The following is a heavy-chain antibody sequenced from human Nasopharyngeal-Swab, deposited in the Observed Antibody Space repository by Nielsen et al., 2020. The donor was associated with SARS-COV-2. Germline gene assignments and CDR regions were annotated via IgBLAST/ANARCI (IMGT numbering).Heavy chain of an antibody. D-gene: IGHD4-17*01. V-gene: IGHV4-31*11. Sequence: SETLSLTCAVYGGSFSGYYWSWIRQHPGKGLEWIGYIYYSGSTYYNPSLKSRVTISVDTSKNQFSLKLSSVTAADTAVYYCARRDYGDNFDYWGQGTLVTVSS. CDR2: IYYSGST. CDR3: ARRDYGDNFDY. CDR1: GGSFSGYY. J-gene: IGHJ4*02.